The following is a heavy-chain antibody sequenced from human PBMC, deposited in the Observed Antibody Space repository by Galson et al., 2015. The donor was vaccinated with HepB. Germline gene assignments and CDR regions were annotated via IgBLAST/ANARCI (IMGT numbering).Heavy chain of an antibody. CDR3: ARDTSGDSSGYSLDY. CDR1: GYTFTSYG. J-gene: IGHJ4*02. D-gene: IGHD3-22*01. CDR2: ISAYNGNT. V-gene: IGHV1-18*04. Sequence: SVKVSCKASGYTFTSYGISWVRQAPGQGLEWMGWISAYNGNTNYAQKLQGRVTMTTDTSTSTAYMELRSLRSDDTAVYYCARDTSGDSSGYSLDYWGQGTLVTVSS.